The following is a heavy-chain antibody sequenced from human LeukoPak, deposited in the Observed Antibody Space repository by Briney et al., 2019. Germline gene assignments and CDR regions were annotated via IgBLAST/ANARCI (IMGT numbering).Heavy chain of an antibody. J-gene: IGHJ3*02. V-gene: IGHV3-21*01. CDR2: ISSSSSYT. Sequence: PGGSLRLSCAASGFTFSRYSMNWVRQAPGKGLEWVSSISSSSSYTYYADSVKGRFTMSRDNARNSLYLQMNSLRAEDTAVYYCARPKYSGAYNDASDIWAKGQWSPSLQ. CDR1: GFTFSRYS. D-gene: IGHD1-26*01. CDR3: ARPKYSGAYNDASDI.